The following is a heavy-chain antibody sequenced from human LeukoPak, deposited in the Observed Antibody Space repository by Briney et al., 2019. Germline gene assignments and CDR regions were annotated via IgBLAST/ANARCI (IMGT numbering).Heavy chain of an antibody. CDR3: ARARRPYDTSGYYGYPFDY. CDR2: IIPIFGTA. V-gene: IGHV1-69*05. Sequence: SVKVSCKASGGTFISYAISWVRQAPGQGLEWMGRIIPIFGTANYAQRFQGRVTITTDESTRTAYMELSSLRSEDTAVYYCARARRPYDTSGYYGYPFDYWGQGTLVTVSS. D-gene: IGHD3-22*01. CDR1: GGTFISYA. J-gene: IGHJ4*02.